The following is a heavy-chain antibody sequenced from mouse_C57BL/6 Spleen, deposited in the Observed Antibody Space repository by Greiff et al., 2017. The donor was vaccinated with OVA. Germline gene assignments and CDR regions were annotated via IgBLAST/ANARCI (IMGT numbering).Heavy chain of an antibody. V-gene: IGHV1-81*01. CDR3: ARRGLHQGYFAY. J-gene: IGHJ2*01. Sequence: QVHVKQSGAELARPGASVKLSCKASGYTFTSYGISWVKQRTGQGLEWIGEIYPRSGNTYYNEKFKGKATLTADKSSSTAYMELRSLTSEDSAVYFWARRGLHQGYFAYWGQGTTLTVSS. CDR2: IYPRSGNT. D-gene: IGHD2-2*01. CDR1: GYTFTSYG.